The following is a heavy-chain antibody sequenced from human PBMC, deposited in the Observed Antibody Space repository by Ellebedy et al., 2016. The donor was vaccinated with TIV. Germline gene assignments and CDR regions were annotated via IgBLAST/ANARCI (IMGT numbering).Heavy chain of an antibody. D-gene: IGHD1-1*01. Sequence: ASVKVSCXASGYTFISYGISWVRQAPGQGLEWMGWISAYNGNTNYAQNLQGRVTLTTDTSTSTAYMELRSLRSDDTAVYYCARVAHERYGDYWGQGTLVTVSS. V-gene: IGHV1-18*01. CDR1: GYTFISYG. CDR2: ISAYNGNT. CDR3: ARVAHERYGDY. J-gene: IGHJ4*02.